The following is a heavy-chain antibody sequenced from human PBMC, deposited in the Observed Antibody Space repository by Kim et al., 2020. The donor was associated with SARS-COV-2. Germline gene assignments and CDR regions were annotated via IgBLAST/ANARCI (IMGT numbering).Heavy chain of an antibody. Sequence: GGSLRLSCAASGFTFSSYSMNWVRQAPGKGLEWVSSISGGSSFIYYADSVKGRFTISRDNARNSVWLQMNSLRVEYTAVYYCARAGNSGNYYYYGMDVWGQGTTVTVSS. D-gene: IGHD1-1*01. CDR1: GFTFSSYS. V-gene: IGHV3-21*01. CDR3: ARAGNSGNYYYYGMDV. CDR2: ISGGSSFI. J-gene: IGHJ6*02.